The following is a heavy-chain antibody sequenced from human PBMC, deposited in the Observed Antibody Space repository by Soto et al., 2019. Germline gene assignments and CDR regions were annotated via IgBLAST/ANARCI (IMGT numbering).Heavy chain of an antibody. D-gene: IGHD5-12*01. CDR2: ISANNGNT. Sequence: QVQLVQSGAEVKKPGASVKVSCKASGYTFTSYGINWLRQAPGQGLEWMGWISANNGNTHYAQKLQGRVTMTTDTSTSTAYMELRSMRSDDTAVYYCARVQSGYDFAYWGQGTLVTVSS. V-gene: IGHV1-18*01. J-gene: IGHJ4*02. CDR3: ARVQSGYDFAY. CDR1: GYTFTSYG.